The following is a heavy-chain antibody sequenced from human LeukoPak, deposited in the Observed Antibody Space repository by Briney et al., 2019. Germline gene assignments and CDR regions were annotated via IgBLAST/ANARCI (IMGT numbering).Heavy chain of an antibody. V-gene: IGHV4-38-2*02. Sequence: SETLSLTCTVSTYSISSGYYWGWIRQPPGKGLEWIASVYHSGSTYYNPSLKSRVTISVDTSKNQFSLELTSVTAADTALYYCARVGYCNTVTCYGWFDPWGQGTLVTVSS. CDR2: VYHSGST. J-gene: IGHJ5*02. CDR1: TYSISSGYY. D-gene: IGHD2-2*01. CDR3: ARVGYCNTVTCYGWFDP.